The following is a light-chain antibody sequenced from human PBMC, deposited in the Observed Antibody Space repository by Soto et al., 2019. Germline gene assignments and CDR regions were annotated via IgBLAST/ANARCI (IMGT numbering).Light chain of an antibody. CDR3: QQYNNWPLT. CDR2: GAS. Sequence: EIVMTQSPATLSVSPGERATLSCRASQSVSSNLAWYQQKPGQAPRLLIYGASTRATGIPARFSGSGSGIECTLTISSLQSEDFAVYDCQQYNNWPLTFGPGTKVDIK. CDR1: QSVSSN. J-gene: IGKJ3*01. V-gene: IGKV3-15*01.